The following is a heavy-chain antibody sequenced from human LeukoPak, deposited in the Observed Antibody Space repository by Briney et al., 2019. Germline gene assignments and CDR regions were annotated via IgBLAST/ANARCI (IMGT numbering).Heavy chain of an antibody. V-gene: IGHV4-61*02. CDR1: GGSISSGSYY. CDR2: IYTSGST. J-gene: IGHJ6*03. CDR3: ASHTDYYYYYYMDV. Sequence: SETLSLTCTVSGGSISSGSYYWSWIRQPAEKGLGWIGRIYTSGSTNYNPSLKSRVTISVDTSKNQFSLKLSSVTAADTAVYYCASHTDYYYYYYMDVWGKGTTVTVSS.